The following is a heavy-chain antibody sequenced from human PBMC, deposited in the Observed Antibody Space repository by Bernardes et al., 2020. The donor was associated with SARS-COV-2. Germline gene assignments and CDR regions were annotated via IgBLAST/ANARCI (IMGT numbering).Heavy chain of an antibody. D-gene: IGHD6-6*01. Sequence: SLRLSCAASGFTFSDYSMNWVRQAPGKGLEWVSSMSSSSSHIYYADSVKGRFTISRDNAKNSLYLQMNSLRAEDTAIYYCARDVTTIAARPGFKDWGQGTLVTVSS. V-gene: IGHV3-21*01. CDR2: MSSSSSHI. J-gene: IGHJ4*02. CDR3: ARDVTTIAARPGFKD. CDR1: GFTFSDYS.